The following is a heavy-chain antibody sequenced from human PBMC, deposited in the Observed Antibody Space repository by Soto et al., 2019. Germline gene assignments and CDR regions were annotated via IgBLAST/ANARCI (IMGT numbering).Heavy chain of an antibody. Sequence: SETLSLTCAVYGGSLSGYYWSWIRQPPGKGLEWIGEINHSGSTNYNPSLKSRVTISVDTSKNQFSLKLSSVTAADTAVYYCARALYYYGSGRDKGFDYWGQGTLVTVSS. J-gene: IGHJ4*02. CDR1: GGSLSGYY. CDR2: INHSGST. D-gene: IGHD3-10*01. CDR3: ARALYYYGSGRDKGFDY. V-gene: IGHV4-34*01.